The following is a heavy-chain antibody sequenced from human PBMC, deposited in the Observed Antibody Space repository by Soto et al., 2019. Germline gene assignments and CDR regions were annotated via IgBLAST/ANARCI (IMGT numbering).Heavy chain of an antibody. D-gene: IGHD6-19*01. CDR3: ARGWGHTSGDIDY. CDR1: GYPFPNYG. Sequence: QVQLVQSGPEVKKPGASVKVSCKASGYPFPNYGLSWVRQAPGQGLEWMGWISVSSGNREYTQKYQDRLIMTTDKSTTTAYMELRSLTSDDTAVYYCARGWGHTSGDIDYWGQGTLVIVSS. CDR2: ISVSSGNR. V-gene: IGHV1-18*04. J-gene: IGHJ4*02.